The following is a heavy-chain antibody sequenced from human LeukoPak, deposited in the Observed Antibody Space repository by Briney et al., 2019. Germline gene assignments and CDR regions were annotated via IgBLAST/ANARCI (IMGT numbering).Heavy chain of an antibody. CDR1: GFTFSSYG. D-gene: IGHD3-22*01. J-gene: IGHJ4*02. V-gene: IGHV3-30*18. Sequence: GGSLRLSCAASGFTFSSYGMHWVRQAPGKGLEWVAVISYDGSNKYYADSVKGRFTTSRDNSKNTLYLQMNSLRAEDTAVYYCAKEYYYDSSGYDYWGQGTLVTVSS. CDR3: AKEYYYDSSGYDY. CDR2: ISYDGSNK.